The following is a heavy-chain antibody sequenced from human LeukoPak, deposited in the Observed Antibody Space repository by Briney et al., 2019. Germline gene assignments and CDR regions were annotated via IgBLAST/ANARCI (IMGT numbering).Heavy chain of an antibody. CDR3: ARVRGYSYGELDF. CDR2: ISHSGYT. Sequence: PSETLSLTCTVSGASISSEAYYWSWVRQHPATGLEWIAYISHSGYTYYNPSLNGRATISVGMSRSQFSLKLSSVTAADTAVYYCARVRGYSYGELDFWGQGTLVTVSS. D-gene: IGHD5-18*01. CDR1: GASISSEAYY. V-gene: IGHV4-31*03. J-gene: IGHJ4*02.